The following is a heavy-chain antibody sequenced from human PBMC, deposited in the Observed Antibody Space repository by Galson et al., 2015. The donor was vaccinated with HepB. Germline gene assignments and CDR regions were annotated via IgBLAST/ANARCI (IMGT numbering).Heavy chain of an antibody. J-gene: IGHJ4*02. CDR1: GGTFSSYT. CDR3: ARGVLSPGYYPRYYFDY. D-gene: IGHD3-9*01. Sequence: SVKVSCKASGGTFSSYTISWVRQAPGQGLEWMGRIIPILGIANYAQKFQGRVTITADKSTSTAYMELSSLRSEDTAVYYCARGVLSPGYYPRYYFDYWGQGTLVTVSS. CDR2: IIPILGIA. V-gene: IGHV1-69*02.